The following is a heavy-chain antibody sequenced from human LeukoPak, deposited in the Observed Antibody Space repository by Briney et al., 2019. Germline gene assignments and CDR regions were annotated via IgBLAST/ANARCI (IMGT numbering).Heavy chain of an antibody. Sequence: NSSETLSLTCTVSGGSISSYCWSWIRQPPGKGLEWIGYIYSSGSTNYNPSLKSRLTISVDASKNQFSLKLTSVTAADTAVYYCARAYYYGSGSYGLDYWGQGTLVTVSS. CDR2: IYSSGST. CDR1: GGSISSYC. V-gene: IGHV4-59*01. D-gene: IGHD3-10*01. CDR3: ARAYYYGSGSYGLDY. J-gene: IGHJ4*02.